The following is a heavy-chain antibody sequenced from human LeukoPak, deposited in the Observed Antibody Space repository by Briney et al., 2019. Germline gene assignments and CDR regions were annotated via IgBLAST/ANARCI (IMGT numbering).Heavy chain of an antibody. CDR3: ARWARFGDSIYYYYYGMDA. D-gene: IGHD3-10*01. V-gene: IGHV4-59*01. CDR2: IYYSGST. Sequence: SETLSLTCTVSGGSISSYYRSWIRQPPGKGLEWIWYIYYSGSTNYNPYLMSRVSISLDTSKNNFSLMLSSVTAADTAVYYCARWARFGDSIYYYYYGMDASGKGAPVTVSS. J-gene: IGHJ6*04. CDR1: GGSISSYY.